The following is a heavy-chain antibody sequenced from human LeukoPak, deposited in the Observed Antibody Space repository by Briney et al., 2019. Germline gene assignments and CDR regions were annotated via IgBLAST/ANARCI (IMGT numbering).Heavy chain of an antibody. CDR3: AREVGTPQAFDI. CDR2: ITNRGDTV. CDR1: GFTFSDYY. D-gene: IGHD1-26*01. V-gene: IGHV3-11*04. Sequence: GGSLRLSCAASGFTFSDYYMTWVRQAPGKGLEWLSYITNRGDTVFYADSVKGRFTVSRDNAKRSLYLQMNSLKAEDTAIYYCAREVGTPQAFDIWGQGTMVTVSS. J-gene: IGHJ3*02.